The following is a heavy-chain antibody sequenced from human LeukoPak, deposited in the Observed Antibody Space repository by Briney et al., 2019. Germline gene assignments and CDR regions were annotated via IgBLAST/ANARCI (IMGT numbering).Heavy chain of an antibody. Sequence: PSQTLSLTCTVSGDSISSGGYYWSWIRQHPGKGLEWIGYIYYSGSTYYNPSLKSRVSISLDTSKNQFSLKLSSVTAADTAVYYCARDGDYGGNSNWFDPWGQGALVTVSS. V-gene: IGHV4-30-4*08. D-gene: IGHD4-23*01. CDR3: ARDGDYGGNSNWFDP. CDR1: GDSISSGGYY. J-gene: IGHJ5*02. CDR2: IYYSGST.